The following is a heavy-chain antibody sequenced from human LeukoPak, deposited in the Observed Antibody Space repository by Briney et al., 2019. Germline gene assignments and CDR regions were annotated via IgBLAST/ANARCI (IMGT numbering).Heavy chain of an antibody. Sequence: ASVKVSCKASGYTFTSYGISWGRQAPGQGLEWMGWISGYTGATHYSVKLQDRLTVTTDTSTNTAYMELRSLRSADTAVYFCARDTPGLAKLFDYWGQGTLVTVSS. V-gene: IGHV1-18*01. CDR3: ARDTPGLAKLFDY. D-gene: IGHD2-15*01. CDR2: ISGYTGAT. J-gene: IGHJ4*02. CDR1: GYTFTSYG.